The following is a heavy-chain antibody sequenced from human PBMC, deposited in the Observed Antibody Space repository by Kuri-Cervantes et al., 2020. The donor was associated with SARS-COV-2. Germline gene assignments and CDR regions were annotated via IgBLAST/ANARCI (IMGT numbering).Heavy chain of an antibody. J-gene: IGHJ6*02. CDR3: TTDLPNPTYPRYYYYYYGMDV. V-gene: IGHV3-15*01. CDR1: GFTFSNAW. D-gene: IGHD2-2*02. Sequence: GESLKISCAASGFTFSNAWMSWVRQAPGKGLEWVGRIKSETDGGTTDYAAPVKGRFTISRDGPKNTLYLQMNSLKTEDTAVYYCTTDLPNPTYPRYYYYYYGMDVWGQGTTVTVSS. CDR2: IKSETDGGTT.